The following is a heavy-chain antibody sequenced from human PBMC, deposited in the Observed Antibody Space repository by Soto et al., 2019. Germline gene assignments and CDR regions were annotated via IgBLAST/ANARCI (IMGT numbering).Heavy chain of an antibody. CDR2: ISKDGSHK. CDR3: ARSRSGAVADSFDF. Sequence: QVQVVESGGDMVEPGRSLRLSCAASGFSFSRYAIHWVRQAPGKGLEWVAVISKDGSHKYYLESVKGRFTISRDNSKNILSLHMNSLTNEDTAVYYCARSRSGAVADSFDFWGQGTLVTVSS. V-gene: IGHV3-30*04. CDR1: GFSFSRYA. D-gene: IGHD3-10*01. J-gene: IGHJ4*02.